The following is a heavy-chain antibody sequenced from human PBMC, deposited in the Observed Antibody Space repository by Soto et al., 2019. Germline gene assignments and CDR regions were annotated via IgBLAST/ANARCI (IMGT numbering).Heavy chain of an antibody. D-gene: IGHD6-6*01. J-gene: IGHJ4*02. CDR3: AKDRTVAARNFDY. CDR2: ISTAVGAT. CDR1: GFRYNNYA. Sequence: EVQLLGSGGGLVQPGGSLRLSCAASGFRYNNYAMGWVRQGPGKGLEWVSSISTAVGATYYADSVKGRFTISRDDSTDTLYLQMNSLRAEDTAVYYCAKDRTVAARNFDYWGQGTLVTVSS. V-gene: IGHV3-23*01.